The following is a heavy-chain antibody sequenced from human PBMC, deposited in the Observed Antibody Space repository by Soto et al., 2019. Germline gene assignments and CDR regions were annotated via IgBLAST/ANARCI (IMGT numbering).Heavy chain of an antibody. CDR1: GFTFSNAW. V-gene: IGHV3-15*01. J-gene: IGHJ4*02. CDR2: IKSKTDGGTT. Sequence: GVSLRLSFEASGFTFSNAWMSWVRQAPGKGLEWVDRIKSKTDGGTTDYAAPVKGRFTISRDDSKNTLYLQMNSLKTEDTAVYYCTTGFFSPFDYWGQGTLVTVSS. CDR3: TTGFFSPFDY.